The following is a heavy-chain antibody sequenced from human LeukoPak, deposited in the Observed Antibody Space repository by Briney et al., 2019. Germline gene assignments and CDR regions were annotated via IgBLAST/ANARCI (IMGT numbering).Heavy chain of an antibody. J-gene: IGHJ4*02. V-gene: IGHV3-49*04. D-gene: IGHD3-3*01. Sequence: GGSLRLSCTASGHTSDDYTVTWVRQAPGKGLEWVGFITRKSYGGTTEYAASVKGRFTISRDDSKSIAYLEMSSLKTEDTGVYYCSHSGKYDFWSGTFWGQGTLVIVSS. CDR3: SHSGKYDFWSGTF. CDR2: ITRKSYGGTT. CDR1: GHTSDDYT.